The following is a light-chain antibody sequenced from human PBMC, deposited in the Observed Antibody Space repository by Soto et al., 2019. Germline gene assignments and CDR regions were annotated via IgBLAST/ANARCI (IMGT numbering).Light chain of an antibody. CDR1: QSVSSY. CDR3: QQRSNWRLT. Sequence: EIVLTQSPATLSLSPGERATLSCRARQSVSSYLAWYQQKPGQAPRLLIYDASNRATGIPARFSGSESGPDFTLTINSLAPEDFAVYYCQQRSNWRLTFGQGTKVGIK. CDR2: DAS. J-gene: IGKJ1*01. V-gene: IGKV3-11*01.